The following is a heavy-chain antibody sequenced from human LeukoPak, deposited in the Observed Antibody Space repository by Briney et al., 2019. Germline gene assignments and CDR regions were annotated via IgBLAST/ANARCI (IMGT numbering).Heavy chain of an antibody. CDR1: GGSISSYY. J-gene: IGHJ4*02. CDR3: ARGWGYFDY. CDR2: IYYSGST. D-gene: IGHD3-16*01. Sequence: SETLSLTCTVSGGSISSYYWSWIRQPPGKGLEWIGYIYYSGSTNYNPSLKSRVTISVDTSKNQFSLRLSSVTAADTAVYYCARGWGYFDYWGQGTLVTVSS. V-gene: IGHV4-59*01.